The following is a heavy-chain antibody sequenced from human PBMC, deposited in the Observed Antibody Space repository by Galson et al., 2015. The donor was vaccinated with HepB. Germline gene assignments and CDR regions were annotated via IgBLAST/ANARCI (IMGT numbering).Heavy chain of an antibody. V-gene: IGHV3-66*01. CDR2: IYSGGST. CDR3: ARDSPDKAYSSSGYKVSDAFDI. D-gene: IGHD6-13*01. Sequence: SLRLSCAASGFTVSSNYMSWVRQAPGKGLEWVSVIYSGGSTYYADSVKGRFTISRDNSKNTLYLQMNSLRAEDTAVYYCARDSPDKAYSSSGYKVSDAFDIWGQGTMVTVSS. J-gene: IGHJ3*02. CDR1: GFTVSSNY.